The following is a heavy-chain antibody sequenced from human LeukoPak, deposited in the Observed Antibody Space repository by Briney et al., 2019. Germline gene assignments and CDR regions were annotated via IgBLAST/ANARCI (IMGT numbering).Heavy chain of an antibody. V-gene: IGHV3-9*03. D-gene: IGHD2-15*01. Sequence: GRSLRLSCAASGFTFDDYAMHWVRQAPGKGLEWVSGISWNSGSIGYADSVKGRFTISRDNAKNSLYLQMNSLRAEDMALYYCAKEGCSGGSCYFFDYWGQGTLVTVSS. CDR1: GFTFDDYA. CDR2: ISWNSGSI. J-gene: IGHJ4*02. CDR3: AKEGCSGGSCYFFDY.